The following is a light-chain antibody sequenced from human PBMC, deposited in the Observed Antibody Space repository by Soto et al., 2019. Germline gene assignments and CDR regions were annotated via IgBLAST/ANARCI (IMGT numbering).Light chain of an antibody. V-gene: IGLV1-44*01. CDR1: SSNIGTNT. CDR3: AVWDGSLNGWV. Sequence: QSVLTQPPSASGTPGQRVTISCSGSSSNIGTNTVNWYQQFPGTAPELLIYSNDQRPSGVPDRFSGSKSGTSVSLAIGGLQSDDEADYYCAVWDGSLNGWVFGGGTKLTVL. CDR2: SND. J-gene: IGLJ3*02.